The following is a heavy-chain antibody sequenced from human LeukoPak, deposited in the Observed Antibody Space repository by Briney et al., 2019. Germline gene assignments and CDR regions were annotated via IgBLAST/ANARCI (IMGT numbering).Heavy chain of an antibody. CDR3: ARGRGLRYFDWLSRTNWFDP. CDR2: INHSGST. J-gene: IGHJ5*02. V-gene: IGHV4-34*01. Sequence: SETLSLTCAVYGGSFSGYYWSWIRQPPGKGLEWIGEINHSGSTNYNPSLKSRVTISVDTSKNQFSLKLSSVTAADTAVYYCARGRGLRYFDWLSRTNWFDPWGQGTLVTVSS. CDR1: GGSFSGYY. D-gene: IGHD3-9*01.